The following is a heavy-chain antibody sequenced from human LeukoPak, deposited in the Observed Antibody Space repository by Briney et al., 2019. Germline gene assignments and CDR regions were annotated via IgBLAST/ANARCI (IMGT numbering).Heavy chain of an antibody. CDR3: ARHTQAAAGTVDY. V-gene: IGHV5-51*01. D-gene: IGHD6-13*01. CDR2: IYPGDSDT. Sequence: GESPKISCKGSGYSFTSFWIGWVRQMPGKGLEWMGIIYPGDSDTRYSPSFQGQVTISADKSISTAYLQWSSLKASDTAMYYCARHTQAAAGTVDYWGQGTLVTVSS. J-gene: IGHJ4*02. CDR1: GYSFTSFW.